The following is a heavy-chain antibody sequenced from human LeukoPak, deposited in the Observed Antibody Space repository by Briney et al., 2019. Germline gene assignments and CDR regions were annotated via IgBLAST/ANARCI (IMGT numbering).Heavy chain of an antibody. CDR2: INQDGSVQ. CDR1: GFPFSAYW. V-gene: IGHV3-7*01. CDR3: SRSLDY. J-gene: IGHJ4*02. Sequence: GGSLRLSSAASGFPFSAYWMDWVRQAPGKEMEWVANINQDGSVQYYAASVRGRFTISRDNAKNSLYLQMNILKAEDTAIYYCSRSLDYLGQGALVTVSS.